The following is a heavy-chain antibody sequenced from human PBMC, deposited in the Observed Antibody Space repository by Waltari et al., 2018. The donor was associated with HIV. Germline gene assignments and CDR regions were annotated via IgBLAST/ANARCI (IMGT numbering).Heavy chain of an antibody. J-gene: IGHJ3*01. Sequence: EVQLLESGGGLVQPGGSLRLSCSASGFPFSSYAISWVRQAPGKGLEWVSAISGSGGSTYYADSVKGRFTISRDNSKNTLYLQMNSLRAEDTAVYYCAKVDYSSSSPLGWGQGTMVTVSS. CDR1: GFPFSSYA. CDR3: AKVDYSSSSPLG. CDR2: ISGSGGST. V-gene: IGHV3-23*01. D-gene: IGHD6-13*01.